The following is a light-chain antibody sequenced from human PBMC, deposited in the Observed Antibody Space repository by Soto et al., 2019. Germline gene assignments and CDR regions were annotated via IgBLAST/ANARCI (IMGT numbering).Light chain of an antibody. J-gene: IGLJ3*02. Sequence: QAVVTQPPSASGTPGQRVTISCSGSSSNIGSNYVSWYQQVPGTAPKLLMYRNSQRPSGVPDRFSGSKSGTSASLAISGLRSEDEADYYCAAWDDGLGGWVFGGGTKVTVL. CDR1: SSNIGSNY. V-gene: IGLV1-47*01. CDR3: AAWDDGLGGWV. CDR2: RNS.